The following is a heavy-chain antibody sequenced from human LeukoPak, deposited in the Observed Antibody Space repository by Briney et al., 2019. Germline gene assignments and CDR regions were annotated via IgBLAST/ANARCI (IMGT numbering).Heavy chain of an antibody. V-gene: IGHV4-61*05. CDR3: AKEYYDSSGYSAFDI. CDR2: IYYSGST. D-gene: IGHD3-22*01. CDR1: GGSISSSSYY. Sequence: SETLSLPCTVSGGSISSSSYYWGWIRQPPGKGLEWIGYIYYSGSTNYNPSLKSRVTISVDTSKNQFSLKLSSVTAADTAVYYCAKEYYDSSGYSAFDIWGQGTMVTVSS. J-gene: IGHJ3*02.